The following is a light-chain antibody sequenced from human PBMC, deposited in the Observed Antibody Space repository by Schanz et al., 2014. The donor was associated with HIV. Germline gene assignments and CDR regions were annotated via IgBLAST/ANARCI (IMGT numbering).Light chain of an antibody. V-gene: IGLV2-14*03. J-gene: IGLJ2*01. Sequence: QSALTQPPSASGSPGQSVTISCTGTSSDVGGYNHVSWYQQHPGKAPKLMIYDVTNRPSGVSNRFSGSKSGNTASLTISGLQAEDEADYYCSSYAGTTTFVVFGGGTKLTVL. CDR2: DVT. CDR1: SSDVGGYNH. CDR3: SSYAGTTTFVV.